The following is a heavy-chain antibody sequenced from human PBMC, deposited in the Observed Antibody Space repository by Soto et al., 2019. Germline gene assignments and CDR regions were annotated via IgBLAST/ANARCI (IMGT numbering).Heavy chain of an antibody. CDR1: AGSFSHYY. Sequence: QVQQQPWGAGLLKPSETLSLTCAVYAGSFSHYYWNWIRQSPGKGLEWIGKIKHSGSSNYNPSLRSRVSISVDMSKNQFSLRLTSVTAADTAVYHCARGGSSDWQVALDIWGQGTMVTVSS. D-gene: IGHD6-19*01. J-gene: IGHJ3*02. CDR2: IKHSGSS. V-gene: IGHV4-34*01. CDR3: ARGGSSDWQVALDI.